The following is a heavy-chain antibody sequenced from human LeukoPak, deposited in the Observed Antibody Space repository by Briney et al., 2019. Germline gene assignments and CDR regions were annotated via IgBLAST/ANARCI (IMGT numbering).Heavy chain of an antibody. Sequence: GASVKVSCKASGGTFSSCAISWVRQAPGQGLEWMGRIIPIFGTANYAQKFQGRVTITTDESTSTAYMELSSLRSEDTAVYYCARDKHYYGSGSYYSDYWGQGTLVTVSS. CDR1: GGTFSSCA. V-gene: IGHV1-69*05. CDR3: ARDKHYYGSGSYYSDY. CDR2: IIPIFGTA. D-gene: IGHD3-10*01. J-gene: IGHJ4*02.